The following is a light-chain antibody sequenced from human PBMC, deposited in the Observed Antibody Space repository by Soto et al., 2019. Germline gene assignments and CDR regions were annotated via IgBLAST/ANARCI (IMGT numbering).Light chain of an antibody. CDR2: DAS. Sequence: EIVLTQSPATLSLSPGERATLSCRASHSVSRYLAWYQQKPGQAPRLLMYDASNRATGIPARFSGSGSGIYFSLTISSFWPDAFPLYYCQKRSTEPLTLGGGNKVDIK. J-gene: IGKJ4*01. V-gene: IGKV3-11*01. CDR3: QKRSTEPLT. CDR1: HSVSRY.